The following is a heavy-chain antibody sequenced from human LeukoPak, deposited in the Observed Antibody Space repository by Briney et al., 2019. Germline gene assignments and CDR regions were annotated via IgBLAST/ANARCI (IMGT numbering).Heavy chain of an antibody. CDR3: AKQPGSVVDSSGSLSRH. J-gene: IGHJ4*02. CDR1: GFTFSSYA. D-gene: IGHD3-22*01. CDR2: ISGSGAST. Sequence: GGSLRLSCAASGFTFSSYAMSWVRQAPGKGLEWVSTISGSGASTYYADSVKGRFTISRDNSKNTLYLQMNSLRAEDTAVYYCAKQPGSVVDSSGSLSRHWGQGTLVTVSS. V-gene: IGHV3-23*01.